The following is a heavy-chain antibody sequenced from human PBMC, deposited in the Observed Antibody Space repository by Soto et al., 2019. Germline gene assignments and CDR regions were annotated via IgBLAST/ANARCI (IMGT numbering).Heavy chain of an antibody. J-gene: IGHJ4*02. CDR2: INPRGGST. V-gene: IGHV1-46*01. CDR3: ACNFGYCSSTSCSDY. Sequence: QVQLVQSGAELKKPGASVKVSCKASGYTLTNYYVHWVRHAPGQGLEWMGIINPRGGSTSYAQKFHGRVTMTRDTSTNTVYMELNRLRTEDTAVYYFACNFGYCSSTSCSDYWGQGTLVTVSS. D-gene: IGHD2-2*03. CDR1: GYTLTNYY.